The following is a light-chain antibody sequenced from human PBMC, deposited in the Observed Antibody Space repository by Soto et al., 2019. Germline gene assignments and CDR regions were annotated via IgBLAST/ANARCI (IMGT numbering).Light chain of an antibody. CDR1: SCDVGGYNH. V-gene: IGLV2-14*01. CDR2: EVS. CDR3: KTHTNSKTRV. J-gene: IGLJ1*01. Sequence: TDPASAPGSPRQSITISCTGTSCDVGGYNHVSWYQHHPGKAPKLMIYEVSNRPSGVSNRFSGSKSGNTASLNISGLQAHDEADYYCKTHTNSKTRVFGPETKVT.